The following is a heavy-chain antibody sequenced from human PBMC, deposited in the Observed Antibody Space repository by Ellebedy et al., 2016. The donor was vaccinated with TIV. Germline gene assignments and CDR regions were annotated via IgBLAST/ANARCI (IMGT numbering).Heavy chain of an antibody. CDR3: ARVTVGRWFDP. J-gene: IGHJ5*02. Sequence: AASVKVSCKASGYTFTSYDINWARQATGQGLEWMGWMNCNSGNTGYAQKFQGRVTITRNTSKSTAYMELSSLTSEDTAVYYCARVTVGRWFDPWGQGTLVTVSS. CDR2: MNCNSGNT. V-gene: IGHV1-8*03. D-gene: IGHD1-26*01. CDR1: GYTFTSYD.